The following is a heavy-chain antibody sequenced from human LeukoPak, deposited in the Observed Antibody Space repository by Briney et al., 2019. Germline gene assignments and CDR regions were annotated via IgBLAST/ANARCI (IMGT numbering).Heavy chain of an antibody. V-gene: IGHV3-48*03. Sequence: GGSLRLSCAPSGFTFSSYEMNWVRQAPGEGLEWVSYISSSGSNIYYADSVKGRFTISRDNAKNSLYMQMNSLRAEDTAVYYCARDSPSYYYDSGSYRAGVELFDYWGQGTLVTVSS. CDR3: ARDSPSYYYDSGSYRAGVELFDY. CDR2: ISSSGSNI. J-gene: IGHJ4*02. D-gene: IGHD3-10*01. CDR1: GFTFSSYE.